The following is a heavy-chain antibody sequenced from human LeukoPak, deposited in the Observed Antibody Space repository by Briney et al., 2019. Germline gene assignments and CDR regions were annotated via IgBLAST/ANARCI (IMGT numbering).Heavy chain of an antibody. V-gene: IGHV1-8*01. CDR2: MNPNTGNT. J-gene: IGHJ4*02. D-gene: IGHD2-15*01. Sequence: GASVKVSCKASGYTFIGYDINWGRQATGQGLEWMGWMNPNTGNTGYAQKFRGRVTMTRNTSISTASMELSSLTSEDTALYYCARGAPGSYCSGGSCPYFDYWGQGTLVSVSS. CDR1: GYTFIGYD. CDR3: ARGAPGSYCSGGSCPYFDY.